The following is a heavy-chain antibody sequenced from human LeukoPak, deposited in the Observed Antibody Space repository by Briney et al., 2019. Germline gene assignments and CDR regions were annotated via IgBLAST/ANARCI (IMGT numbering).Heavy chain of an antibody. J-gene: IGHJ4*02. D-gene: IGHD3-3*01. V-gene: IGHV4-38-2*01. Sequence: SETLSLTCAVSGYSISIAYYWGWIRQPPGKGLEWTGRIFRGGSTSYNPSLMSRLTMSMDTSKNQFSLQLTSVTAADTAVYYCARYDSRGSGSTQLEYWGQGILVTISS. CDR1: GYSISIAYY. CDR3: ARYDSRGSGSTQLEY. CDR2: IFRGGST.